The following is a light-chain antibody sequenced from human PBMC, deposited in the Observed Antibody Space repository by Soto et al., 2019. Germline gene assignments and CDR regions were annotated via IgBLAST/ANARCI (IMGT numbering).Light chain of an antibody. CDR3: AAWDDSLNGYV. CDR2: DND. Sequence: QSVLTQPPSTSGTPGQRVTISCSGTSSNVGSNTVHWYNQLPAAAPKLLMYDNDQRPSGVPERLSASKSGTTASLAIIGLRSDDEADYYCAAWDDSLNGYVFATGTKLTVL. J-gene: IGLJ1*01. V-gene: IGLV1-44*01. CDR1: SSNVGSNT.